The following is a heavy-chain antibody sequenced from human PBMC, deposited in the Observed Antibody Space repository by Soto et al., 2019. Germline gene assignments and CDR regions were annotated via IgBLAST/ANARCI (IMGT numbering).Heavy chain of an antibody. J-gene: IGHJ6*02. D-gene: IGHD2-8*02. CDR3: ARAGPHGTWPNYGLDV. CDR2: INPSGAGIT. V-gene: IGHV1-46*01. CDR1: GYTFTSYY. Sequence: ASVKVSCKASGYTFTSYYMHWVRQAPGQGLEWMTIINPSGAGITNSAQKFQGRVTMTRDTSTNTVYMELRSLRSEDTAVYYCARAGPHGTWPNYGLDVWGQGTTVTVSS.